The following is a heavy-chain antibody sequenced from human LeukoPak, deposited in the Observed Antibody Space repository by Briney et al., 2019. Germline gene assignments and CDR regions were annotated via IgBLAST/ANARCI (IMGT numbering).Heavy chain of an antibody. V-gene: IGHV7-4-1*02. CDR3: AVDSGYDDPLTYYYYYGMDV. J-gene: IGHJ6*02. Sequence: GASVKVSCKASGYPFTGYYMHWVRQAPGQGLEWMGWINTNTGNPTYAQGFTGRFVFSLDTSVSTAYLQISSLKAEDTAVYYCAVDSGYDDPLTYYYYYGMDVWGQGTTVTVSS. CDR2: INTNTGNP. D-gene: IGHD5-12*01. CDR1: GYPFTGYY.